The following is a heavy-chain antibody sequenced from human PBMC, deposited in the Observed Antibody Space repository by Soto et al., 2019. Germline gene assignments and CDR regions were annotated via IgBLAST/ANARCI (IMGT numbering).Heavy chain of an antibody. J-gene: IGHJ4*02. CDR2: ISAYNGNT. D-gene: IGHD2-2*02. CDR3: ARVSRELLYSRYFDY. Sequence: QVQLVQSGAEVKKPGASVKVSCQASGYTYTSYGISRVRQAPGQGLEWMGWISAYNGNTNYAQKLQGRVTMTTDTSTSTAYMELRSLRSDDTAVYYCARVSRELLYSRYFDYWGQGTLVTVSS. CDR1: GYTYTSYG. V-gene: IGHV1-18*01.